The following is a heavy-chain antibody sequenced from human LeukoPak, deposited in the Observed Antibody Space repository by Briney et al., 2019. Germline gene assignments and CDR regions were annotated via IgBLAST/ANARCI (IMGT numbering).Heavy chain of an antibody. V-gene: IGHV3-72*01. CDR3: VRGGRVSGSNDLDY. J-gene: IGHJ4*02. D-gene: IGHD1-1*01. Sequence: GGSLRLSCAVSGFTFSDHFLDWVRQAPGKGLDWVGRSRNKAKSYTTEYAAYVKGRFTISRHYSKNSLYLQMNSVESEDTAVYYCVRGGRVSGSNDLDYWGQGTLVTVSS. CDR1: GFTFSDHF. CDR2: SRNKAKSYTT.